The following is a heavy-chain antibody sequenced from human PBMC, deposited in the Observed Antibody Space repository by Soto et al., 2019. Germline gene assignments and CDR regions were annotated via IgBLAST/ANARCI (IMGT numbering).Heavy chain of an antibody. D-gene: IGHD3-22*01. CDR1: GFTFSSYW. CDR3: ARDMDYYDSSGSAGY. CDR2: IKQDGSEK. V-gene: IGHV3-7*01. Sequence: GGSLRLSCAASGFTFSSYWMSWVRQAPGKGLEWVANIKQDGSEKYYVDSVKGRFTISRDNAKNSLYLQMNSLRAEDTAVYYCARDMDYYDSSGSAGYWGQGTLVTVSS. J-gene: IGHJ4*02.